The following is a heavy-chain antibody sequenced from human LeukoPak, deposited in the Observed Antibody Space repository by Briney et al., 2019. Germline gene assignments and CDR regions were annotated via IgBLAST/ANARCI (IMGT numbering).Heavy chain of an antibody. D-gene: IGHD3-16*01. CDR2: VNPINGDT. Sequence: ASVKVSCKASGYTFTLYYIHWVRQAPGQGLEWMGSVNPINGDTNYAPKFQGRVTLTMDTSINTAYMEVNRLTYDDAAVYYCARGRWADKFDPWGQGTLVTVSS. CDR3: ARGRWADKFDP. CDR1: GYTFTLYY. V-gene: IGHV1-2*02. J-gene: IGHJ5*02.